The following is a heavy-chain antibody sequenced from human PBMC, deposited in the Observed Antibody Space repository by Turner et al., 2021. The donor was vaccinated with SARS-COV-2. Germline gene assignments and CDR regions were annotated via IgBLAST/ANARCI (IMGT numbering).Heavy chain of an antibody. CDR1: GYTLTELS. CDR3: ATGVAVAGTPSDYYYYYGMDV. J-gene: IGHJ6*02. V-gene: IGHV1-24*01. D-gene: IGHD6-19*01. CDR2: FDPEDGET. Sequence: QVQLVQSGAEVKTPGASVKVSCKVSGYTLTELSMHWVRQAPGKGLEWMGGFDPEDGETIYAQKFQGRVTMTEDTSTDTAYMELSSLRSEDTAVYYCATGVAVAGTPSDYYYYYGMDVWGQGTTVTVSS.